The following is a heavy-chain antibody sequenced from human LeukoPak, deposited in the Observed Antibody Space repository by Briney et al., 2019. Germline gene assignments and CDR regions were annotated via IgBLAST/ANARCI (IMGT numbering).Heavy chain of an antibody. CDR2: IKQDGSEK. Sequence: GGSLRLSCAASGFTFSSYWMSWVRQAPGKGLEWVANIKQDGSEKYYVDSVKGRFTISRDNAKNSLYLQMNSLRAEDTAVYYCAREPLPLGEDIVVVPAALDYWGQGTLVTVSS. CDR1: GFTFSSYW. D-gene: IGHD2-2*01. J-gene: IGHJ4*02. CDR3: AREPLPLGEDIVVVPAALDY. V-gene: IGHV3-7*01.